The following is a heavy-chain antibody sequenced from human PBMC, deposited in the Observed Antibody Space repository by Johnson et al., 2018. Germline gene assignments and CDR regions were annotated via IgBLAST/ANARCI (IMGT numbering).Heavy chain of an antibody. D-gene: IGHD3-3*01. CDR3: ARHWRY. Sequence: QVQLQESGPGLVKPSETLSLTCTVSGGSISSNYWVWIRQPPGKGLVWIGSGYYTGTTYYNPSLKSRVTISVDTSKNQFSLRLSSVTAADTAVYYCARHWRYWGQGTLVTVSS. V-gene: IGHV4-39*01. CDR2: GYYTGTT. CDR1: GGSISSNY. J-gene: IGHJ1*01.